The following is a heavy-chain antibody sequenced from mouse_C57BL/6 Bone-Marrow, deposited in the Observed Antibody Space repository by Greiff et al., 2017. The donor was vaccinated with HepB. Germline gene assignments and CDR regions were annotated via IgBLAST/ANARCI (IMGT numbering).Heavy chain of an antibody. J-gene: IGHJ4*01. Sequence: EVQRVESGGDLVKPGGSLKLSCAASGFTFSSYGMSWVRQTPDKRLEWVATISSGGSYTYYPDSVKGRFTISRDNAKNTLYLQMSSLKSEDTAMYYCARHEDTTVVATDYAMDYWGQGTSVTVSS. V-gene: IGHV5-6*01. CDR2: ISSGGSYT. D-gene: IGHD1-1*01. CDR1: GFTFSSYG. CDR3: ARHEDTTVVATDYAMDY.